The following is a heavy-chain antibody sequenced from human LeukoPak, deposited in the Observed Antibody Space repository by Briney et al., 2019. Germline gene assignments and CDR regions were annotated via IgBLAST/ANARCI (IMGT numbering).Heavy chain of an antibody. CDR1: GYSFSTYW. Sequence: GESLKISCKASGYSFSTYWIGWVRQMPGKGLEWMGIIYPGDSDTRYSPSFQGQVTISADESISTAYLQWSSLKASDTAMYFCARPVDMGYFDWVHYYFDYWGQGTVVTVSS. CDR2: IYPGDSDT. CDR3: ARPVDMGYFDWVHYYFDY. J-gene: IGHJ4*02. V-gene: IGHV5-51*01. D-gene: IGHD3-9*01.